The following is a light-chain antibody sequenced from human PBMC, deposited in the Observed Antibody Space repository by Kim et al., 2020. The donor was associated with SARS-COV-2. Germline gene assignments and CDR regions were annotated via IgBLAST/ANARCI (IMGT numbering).Light chain of an antibody. J-gene: IGLJ3*02. Sequence: SYELTQPPSLSVSPGQTARITCSGDALPDQYVYWYQQKPGQAPFLLIYEDNVRPSGTPERFSGSSSGTVATLTVSGVEVEDEADYYCQSTDRSWTYEVFGGGTQLTVL. CDR1: ALPDQY. V-gene: IGLV3-25*03. CDR2: EDN. CDR3: QSTDRSWTYEV.